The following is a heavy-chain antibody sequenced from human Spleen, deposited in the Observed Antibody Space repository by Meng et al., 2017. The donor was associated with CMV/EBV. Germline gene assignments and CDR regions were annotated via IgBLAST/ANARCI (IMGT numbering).Heavy chain of an antibody. V-gene: IGHV4-4*07. CDR2: IYTSGST. Sequence: QVPLQESGPGLVKPSETLSLTCTVSGGSISSYYWSWIRQPAGKGLEWIGRIYTSGSTNYNPSLKSRVTMSVDTSKNQFSLKLSSMTAADTAVYYCARDPPYCGGDCGWFDPWGQGTLVTVSS. CDR3: ARDPPYCGGDCGWFDP. CDR1: GGSISSYY. D-gene: IGHD2-21*02. J-gene: IGHJ5*02.